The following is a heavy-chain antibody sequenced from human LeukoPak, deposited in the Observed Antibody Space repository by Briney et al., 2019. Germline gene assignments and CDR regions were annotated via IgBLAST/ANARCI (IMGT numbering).Heavy chain of an antibody. V-gene: IGHV1-2*02. CDR1: GYTFTAYY. CDR2: INPNSGGT. J-gene: IGHJ6*02. D-gene: IGHD2-2*02. CDR3: ARDADNTPHRPYYYYGMDV. Sequence: ASVKVSCKTSGYTFTAYYMHWVRQAPGQGLEWMGWINPNSGGTNYAQKFQGRVTMTRDTSISTAYMELSRLRSDDTAVYYCARDADNTPHRPYYYYGMDVWGQGTTVTVSS.